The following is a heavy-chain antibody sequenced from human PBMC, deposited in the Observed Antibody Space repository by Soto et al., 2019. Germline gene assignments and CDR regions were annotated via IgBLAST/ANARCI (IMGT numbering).Heavy chain of an antibody. CDR3: ATDFVKHEAEDDY. Sequence: GPSVKVSCKVSGYTLTELSMHWVRQPPGKGLEWMGGFDPEDGETIYAQKFQGRVTMTEDTSTDTAYMELSSLRSEDTAVYYCATDFVKHEAEDDYWGQGTLVTVSS. J-gene: IGHJ4*02. V-gene: IGHV1-24*01. CDR1: GYTLTELS. CDR2: FDPEDGET.